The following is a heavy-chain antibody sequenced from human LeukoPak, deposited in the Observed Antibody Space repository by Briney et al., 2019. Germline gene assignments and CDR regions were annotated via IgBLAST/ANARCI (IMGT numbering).Heavy chain of an antibody. J-gene: IGHJ6*03. V-gene: IGHV3-23*01. D-gene: IGHD3-9*01. Sequence: PGGSLRLSCAASGFTFSSYGMSWVRQAPGKGLEWVSAISGSGGSTYYADSVKGRFTISRDNSKNTLYLQMNSLRAEDTAVYYCAKGGPDYDILTGSYVAYYYYYYMDVWGKGTTVTVSS. CDR2: ISGSGGST. CDR1: GFTFSSYG. CDR3: AKGGPDYDILTGSYVAYYYYYYMDV.